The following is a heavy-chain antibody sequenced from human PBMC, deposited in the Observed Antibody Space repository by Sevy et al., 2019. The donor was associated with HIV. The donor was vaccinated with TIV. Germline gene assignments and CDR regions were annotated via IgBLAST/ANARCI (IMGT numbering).Heavy chain of an antibody. CDR3: AKDPRLYGSGSPKPYYYYYGMDV. V-gene: IGHV3-23*01. CDR1: GFTFSSYA. D-gene: IGHD3-10*01. CDR2: ISGSGGST. Sequence: GGYLRLSCAASGFTFSSYAMSWVRQAPGKGLEWVSAISGSGGSTYYADSVRGRFTSSRDNSKNTLYLQMNSLRAEDTAVYYCAKDPRLYGSGSPKPYYYYYGMDVWGQGTTVIVSS. J-gene: IGHJ6*02.